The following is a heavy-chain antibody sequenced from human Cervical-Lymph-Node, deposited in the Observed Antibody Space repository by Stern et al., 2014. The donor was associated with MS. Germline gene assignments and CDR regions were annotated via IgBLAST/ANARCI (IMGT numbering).Heavy chain of an antibody. Sequence: QDQLVQSGAQVKKPGASVKVSCKGSGYTFIRYYIQWVRQAPGQGLEWMGIVNANGGIARYAQKSQGRVTMASDASTSTVSMELSSLRSEDTAVYYCATLYDSSGNYGMEVWGQGTTVIVSS. CDR1: GYTFIRYY. D-gene: IGHD5/OR15-5a*01. CDR2: VNANGGIA. J-gene: IGHJ6*02. CDR3: ATLYDSSGNYGMEV. V-gene: IGHV1-46*01.